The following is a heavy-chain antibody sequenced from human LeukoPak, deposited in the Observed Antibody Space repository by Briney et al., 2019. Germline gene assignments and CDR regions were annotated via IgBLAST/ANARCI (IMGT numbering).Heavy chain of an antibody. CDR2: ISGSASST. D-gene: IGHD2-21*02. V-gene: IGHV3-23*01. CDR1: GFTFSIYA. Sequence: GGSLRLSCAASGFTFSIYAMSWVRQAPGEGLQWVSAISGSASSTYYADSVKGRFTISRDNSKNTLYLQMNSLRAEDTAVYYCAKVEPFCGGDCYSGFNYWGQRTLATVSS. J-gene: IGHJ4*02. CDR3: AKVEPFCGGDCYSGFNY.